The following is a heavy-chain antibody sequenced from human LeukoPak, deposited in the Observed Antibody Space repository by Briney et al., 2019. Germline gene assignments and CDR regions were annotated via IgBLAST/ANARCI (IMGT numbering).Heavy chain of an antibody. Sequence: PGGSLRLSCAASGFTFSNYWINWVRQAPGKGLEWVANIKQGGSETYCVDSVKGRFTISRDNAKNSLYLQMNSLRTEDTAVYYCAGLTSGLGFRGQGTLVTVSS. V-gene: IGHV3-7*01. J-gene: IGHJ4*02. CDR2: IKQGGSET. CDR3: AGLTSGLGF. D-gene: IGHD5-12*01. CDR1: GFTFSNYW.